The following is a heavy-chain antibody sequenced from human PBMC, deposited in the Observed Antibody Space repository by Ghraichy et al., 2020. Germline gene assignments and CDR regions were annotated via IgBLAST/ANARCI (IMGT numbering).Heavy chain of an antibody. J-gene: IGHJ2*01. CDR3: ARGLRGITGISYWYFDL. Sequence: ASVKVSCKASGYTFTSYDINWVRQATGQGLEWMGWMNPNSGNTGYAQKFQGRVTMTRNTSISTAYMELSSLRSEDTAVYYCARGLRGITGISYWYFDLWGRGTLVTVSS. D-gene: IGHD1-20*01. CDR2: MNPNSGNT. V-gene: IGHV1-8*01. CDR1: GYTFTSYD.